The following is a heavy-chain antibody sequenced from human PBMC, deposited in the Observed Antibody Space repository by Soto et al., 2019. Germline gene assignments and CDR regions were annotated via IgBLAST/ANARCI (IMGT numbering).Heavy chain of an antibody. CDR2: IYHSGST. V-gene: IGHV4-30-2*01. CDR1: GGSISSGGYS. CDR3: ARENNVFPGGYFDY. D-gene: IGHD2-21*01. Sequence: PSETLSLTCAVSGGSISSGGYSWSWIRQPPGKGLEWIGYIYHSGSTYYNPSLKSRVTISVDRSKNQFSLKLSSVTAADTAVYYCARENNVFPGGYFDYWGKGTLVTLPS. J-gene: IGHJ4*02.